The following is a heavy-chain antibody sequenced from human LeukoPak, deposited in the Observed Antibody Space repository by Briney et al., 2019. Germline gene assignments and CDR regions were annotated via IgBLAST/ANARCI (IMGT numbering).Heavy chain of an antibody. CDR1: GFTFSTYW. CDR3: AKDMYSSRANWFDP. D-gene: IGHD6-13*01. V-gene: IGHV3-7*03. CDR2: IKPDGGEK. J-gene: IGHJ5*02. Sequence: TGGSLRLSCAASGFTFSTYWMGWVRQAPGKGLEWVANIKPDGGEKYYVDSVKGRFTISRDNAKNSLYLQMNSLRAEDTAVYYCAKDMYSSRANWFDPWGQGTLVTVSS.